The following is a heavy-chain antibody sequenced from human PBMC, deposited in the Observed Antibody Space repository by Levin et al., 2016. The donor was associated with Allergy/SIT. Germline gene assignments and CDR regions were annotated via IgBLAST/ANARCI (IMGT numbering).Heavy chain of an antibody. J-gene: IGHJ4*02. CDR1: GGPVSSSSYY. D-gene: IGHD2-2*02. CDR3: AGDQTYTSYFDS. V-gene: IGHV4-61*01. Sequence: SETLSLTCTVSGGPVSSSSYYWSWIRQPPGKGLEWIGYIYYRGGTNYNPSLKSRVTISVDTSKNQFSLKLSSVTAADTAVYFCAGDQTYTSYFDSWGQGTLVTVSS. CDR2: IYYRGGT.